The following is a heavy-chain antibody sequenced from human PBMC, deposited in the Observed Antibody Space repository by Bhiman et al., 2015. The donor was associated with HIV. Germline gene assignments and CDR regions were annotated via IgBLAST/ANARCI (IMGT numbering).Heavy chain of an antibody. J-gene: IGHJ4*02. CDR3: ARLLPFEDGSAFRPLDY. Sequence: EVRLVESGGGFVQPGGSLRLSCAASGFTFSDYWMDWVRQAPGKGLEWVANIHRDGSSKSYLDSVEGRFIVSRDNARNSLYLQLSSLRAEDTAIYYCARLLPFEDGSAFRPLDYWGQGTLVTVSS. D-gene: IGHD3-22*01. V-gene: IGHV3-7*05. CDR2: IHRDGSSK. CDR1: GFTFSDYW.